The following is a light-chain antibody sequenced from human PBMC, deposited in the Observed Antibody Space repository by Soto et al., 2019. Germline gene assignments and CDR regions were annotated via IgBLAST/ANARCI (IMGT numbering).Light chain of an antibody. Sequence: EIVLTQSPGTLSLSPGETATLSCRASQTVDSRYLAWYQQKRGQAPTLLIYATSSRATGVPDRFSGSGSGTDFTLTISRLEPEDFAVYYCQQYNTSPRTFGQGTKVDIK. CDR3: QQYNTSPRT. J-gene: IGKJ1*01. V-gene: IGKV3-20*01. CDR2: ATS. CDR1: QTVDSRY.